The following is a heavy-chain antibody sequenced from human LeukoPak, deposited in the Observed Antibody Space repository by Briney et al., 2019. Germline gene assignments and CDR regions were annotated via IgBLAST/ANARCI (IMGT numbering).Heavy chain of an antibody. Sequence: PGGSLRLSCAASGFTFSSYGMPWVRQAPGKGLEWVAVISYDGSNKYYADSVKGRFTISRDNSKNTLYLQMNSLRAEDTAVYYCAKDPVISTRLYYFDYWGQGTLVTVSS. CDR1: GFTFSSYG. CDR3: AKDPVISTRLYYFDY. V-gene: IGHV3-30*18. CDR2: ISYDGSNK. D-gene: IGHD2-21*01. J-gene: IGHJ4*02.